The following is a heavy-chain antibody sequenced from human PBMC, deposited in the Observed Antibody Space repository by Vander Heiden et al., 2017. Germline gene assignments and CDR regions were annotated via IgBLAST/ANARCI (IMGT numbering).Heavy chain of an antibody. Sequence: QVQLQESGPGLVKPSETLSLTCTVSGGSISSYYWSWIRQSPGKGLEWIGYFYYSGSTNYNPSLKSRVTISVDTSKNQFSLKLSSVTAADTAVYYCARTAPPDDAFDIWCPGTMVAVSS. CDR1: GGSISSYY. CDR2: FYYSGST. CDR3: ARTAPPDDAFDI. V-gene: IGHV4-59*01. J-gene: IGHJ3*02.